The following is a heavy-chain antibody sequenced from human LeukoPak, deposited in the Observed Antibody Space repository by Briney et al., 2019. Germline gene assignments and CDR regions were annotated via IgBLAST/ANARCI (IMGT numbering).Heavy chain of an antibody. D-gene: IGHD6-6*01. CDR2: INGDGSST. Sequence: GRSLRLSCAGSGFIFSQFWMQWVRQVPGKGLVWVSRINGDGSSTNYADSVKGRYTISSDNAKNTLYLQMNSLRAEDTAVYSCARDGLPAARDIWGQGTMVTVSS. CDR3: ARDGLPAARDI. J-gene: IGHJ3*02. CDR1: GFIFSQFW. V-gene: IGHV3-74*01.